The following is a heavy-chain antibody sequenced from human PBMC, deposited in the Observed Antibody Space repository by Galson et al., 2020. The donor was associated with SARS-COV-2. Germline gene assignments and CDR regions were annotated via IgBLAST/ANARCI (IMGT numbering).Heavy chain of an antibody. CDR2: IYWDDDE. D-gene: IGHD3-16*01. CDR1: GISLSTSGVS. CDR3: ARRGAWDSFDV. V-gene: IGHV2-5*02. J-gene: IGHJ3*01. Sequence: SGPTLVKPTQTLTLTCTFSGISLSTSGVSVGWFRHPPGKALECLALIYWDDDERYSPSLKSRVTITKDTSKNQVVLTMTNVDPVDTATYVCARRGAWDSFDVWGQGTMVTVSS.